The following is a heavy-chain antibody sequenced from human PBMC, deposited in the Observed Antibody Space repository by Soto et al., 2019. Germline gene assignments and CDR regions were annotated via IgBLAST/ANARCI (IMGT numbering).Heavy chain of an antibody. D-gene: IGHD6-25*01. Sequence: ESLKISCKGSGYTFASYWIGWVRQMPGKGLEWMGIIYPSDSDTRYNPSFQGQVTISGDKSINTVYLQWSSLKASDTAMYYCARLDAGSYSYYGMDVWGQGPTVIVYS. CDR3: ARLDAGSYSYYGMDV. CDR2: IYPSDSDT. J-gene: IGHJ6*02. V-gene: IGHV5-51*01. CDR1: GYTFASYW.